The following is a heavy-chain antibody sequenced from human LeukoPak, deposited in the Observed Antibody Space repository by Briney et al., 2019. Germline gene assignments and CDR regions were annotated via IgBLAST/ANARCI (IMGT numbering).Heavy chain of an antibody. V-gene: IGHV3-7*01. J-gene: IGHJ4*02. Sequence: GGSLRLSCAASGFTFSSYWMSWVRQAPGKGLEWVANIKQDGSEKYYVDSVKGRFTISRDNSKNTLYLQMNSLRAEDTAVYYCAKDWGYCSSTSCYILSAGFDYWGQGTLVTVSS. CDR3: AKDWGYCSSTSCYILSAGFDY. D-gene: IGHD2-2*02. CDR2: IKQDGSEK. CDR1: GFTFSSYW.